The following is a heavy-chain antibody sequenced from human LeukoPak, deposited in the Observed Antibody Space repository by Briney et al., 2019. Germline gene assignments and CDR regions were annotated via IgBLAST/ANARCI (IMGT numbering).Heavy chain of an antibody. CDR3: ARDQRGLLWFGEPSYYFDY. CDR1: GYSISSGYY. V-gene: IGHV4-38-2*02. D-gene: IGHD3-10*01. CDR2: IYHSGST. J-gene: IGHJ4*02. Sequence: SETLSLTCAVSGYSISSGYYWGWLRQPPGKGLEGIGSIYHSGSTYYNPSLKSRVTVSVDTSKNQFSLKLSSVTAADTAVYYCARDQRGLLWFGEPSYYFDYWGQGTLVTVSS.